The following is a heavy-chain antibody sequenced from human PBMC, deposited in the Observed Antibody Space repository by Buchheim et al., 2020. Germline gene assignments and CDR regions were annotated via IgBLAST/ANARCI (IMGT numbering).Heavy chain of an antibody. CDR2: IWYDGSNK. V-gene: IGHV3-33*01. CDR1: GFTFSSYG. J-gene: IGHJ4*02. Sequence: QVQLVESGGGVVQPGRSLRLSCAASGFTFSSYGMHWVRQAPGKGLEWVAVIWYDGSNKYYADSVKGRFTISRDNSKKPLYLQMNSLRAEDTAVYYCARERGYSYGEVFDYWGQGTL. D-gene: IGHD5-18*01. CDR3: ARERGYSYGEVFDY.